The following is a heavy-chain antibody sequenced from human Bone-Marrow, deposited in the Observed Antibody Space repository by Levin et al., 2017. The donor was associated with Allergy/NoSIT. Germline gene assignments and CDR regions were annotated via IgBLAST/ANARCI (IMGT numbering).Heavy chain of an antibody. V-gene: IGHV3-23*01. Sequence: QPGESLKISCAASGFTFNNYGLSWVRQAPGKGLEWVSAISGSGNNIYYADSVRGRFTISRDNSKNTLDLQLNSLTAEDTAVYYCAKWASYCGGDCYWFAPFDCWGQGALVTVSS. CDR1: GFTFNNYG. J-gene: IGHJ4*02. CDR3: AKWASYCGGDCYWFAPFDC. CDR2: ISGSGNNI. D-gene: IGHD2-21*01.